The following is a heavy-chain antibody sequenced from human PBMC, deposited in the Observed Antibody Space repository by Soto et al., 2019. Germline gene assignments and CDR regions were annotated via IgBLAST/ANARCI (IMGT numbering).Heavy chain of an antibody. CDR1: GGSISSGGYY. D-gene: IGHD3-3*01. CDR3: ARDQNDFWSGYSSRGMDV. Sequence: SETLSLTCTVSGGSISSGGYYWSWIRQHPGKGLEWIGYIYYSGSTYYNPSLKSRVTISVDTSKNQFSLKLSSVTAADTAVYYCARDQNDFWSGYSSRGMDVWGQGTKVTVSS. V-gene: IGHV4-31*03. J-gene: IGHJ6*02. CDR2: IYYSGST.